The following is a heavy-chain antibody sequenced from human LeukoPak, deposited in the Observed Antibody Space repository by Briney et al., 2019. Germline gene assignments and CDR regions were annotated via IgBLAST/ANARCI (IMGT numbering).Heavy chain of an antibody. V-gene: IGHV3-11*06. CDR3: ARVSSIAAAGTTDY. CDR2: ISSSSTDT. Sequence: GGSLRLSCAASGFTFSDYYMSWIRQAPGKGLEWVSYISSSSTDTNYADSVKGRFTISRDNAKNSLYLQMNSLRAEDTAVYYCARVSSIAAAGTTDYWGQGTLVTVSS. CDR1: GFTFSDYY. J-gene: IGHJ4*02. D-gene: IGHD6-13*01.